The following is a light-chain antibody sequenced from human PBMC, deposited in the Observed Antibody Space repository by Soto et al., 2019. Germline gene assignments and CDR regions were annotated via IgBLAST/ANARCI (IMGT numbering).Light chain of an antibody. Sequence: EIVLTQSPGTLSLSPGERATLSCRASQSVSRSYLAWYQQKPGQPPRVLIYGASNRATGIPDRFSGSGSGTDFTLTIGRLEPEDCAVYYCQQYATSPPTFGGGTKVEIK. CDR3: QQYATSPPT. J-gene: IGKJ4*01. CDR1: QSVSRSY. V-gene: IGKV3-20*01. CDR2: GAS.